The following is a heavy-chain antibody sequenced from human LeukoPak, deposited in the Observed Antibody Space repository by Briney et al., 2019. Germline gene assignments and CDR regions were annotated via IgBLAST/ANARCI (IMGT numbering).Heavy chain of an antibody. CDR3: ARAYSPPWITASYAFDM. CDR2: ISWNGGST. CDR1: GFVFDDHG. D-gene: IGHD5-12*01. J-gene: IGHJ3*02. V-gene: IGHV3-20*04. Sequence: GGSLRLSCVTSGFVFDDHGMAWVRQAPGKGLEWVSGISWNGGSTGYADSVKGRFTISRDNVKNSLFLQMNSLRAEDTAVYYCARAYSPPWITASYAFDMWGQGTMVTVSS.